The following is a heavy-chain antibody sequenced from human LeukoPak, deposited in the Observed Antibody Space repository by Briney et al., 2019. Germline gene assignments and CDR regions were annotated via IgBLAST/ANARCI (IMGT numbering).Heavy chain of an antibody. CDR2: INDDGSTT. J-gene: IGHJ4*02. CDR3: ARAGYNSGWYEY. Sequence: TGGSLRLSCAASGFTFSSYWMHWVRQAPGKGLVWVSFINDDGSTTFYADSVKGRFTISRDNAKNTLYLQMNSLRAEDTAVYYCARAGYNSGWYEYWGQGTLVTVSS. CDR1: GFTFSSYW. D-gene: IGHD6-19*01. V-gene: IGHV3-74*01.